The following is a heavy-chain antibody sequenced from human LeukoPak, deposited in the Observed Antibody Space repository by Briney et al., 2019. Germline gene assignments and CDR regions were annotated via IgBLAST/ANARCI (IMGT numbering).Heavy chain of an antibody. CDR2: IGTAGDT. J-gene: IGHJ5*02. V-gene: IGHV3-13*04. D-gene: IGHD3-10*01. CDR1: GFTFSSYD. Sequence: GGSLRLSCAASGFTFSSYDMHWVRQATGKGLEWVSAIGTAGDTYYPGSVKGRFTISRENAKNSLYLQMNSLRAGDTAVYYCARGLYGTRHDPWGQGTLVSVSS. CDR3: ARGLYGTRHDP.